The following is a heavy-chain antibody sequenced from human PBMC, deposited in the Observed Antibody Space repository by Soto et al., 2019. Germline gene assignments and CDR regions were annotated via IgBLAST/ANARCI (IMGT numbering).Heavy chain of an antibody. CDR1: GDSITSNSYF. CDR3: ARQTDSYYTFDAFDI. Sequence: SETLSLTCTVSGDSITSNSYFWDWIRQPPGKGLEWIGNIYYSGGTNYNPSLESRVTISVDTSKNQFSLKLSSVTAADTAVYYCARQTDSYYTFDAFDIWGQGTMVTVSS. CDR2: IYYSGGT. J-gene: IGHJ3*02. D-gene: IGHD3-22*01. V-gene: IGHV4-39*01.